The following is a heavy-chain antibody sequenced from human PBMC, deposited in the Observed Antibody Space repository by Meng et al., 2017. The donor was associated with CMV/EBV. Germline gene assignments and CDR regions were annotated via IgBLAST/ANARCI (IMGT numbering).Heavy chain of an antibody. Sequence: GGSLRLSCAASGFTFSSYGMHWVRQAPGQGLEWVAFLGYDGSIKYYVDSVKGRFTISRDNAKNSLYLQMNSLRAEDTAVYYCARGESSWSGYYLYYGMDVWGQGTTVTVSS. CDR3: ARGESSWSGYYLYYGMDV. CDR1: GFTFSSYG. V-gene: IGHV3-30*02. J-gene: IGHJ6*02. D-gene: IGHD3-3*01. CDR2: LGYDGSIK.